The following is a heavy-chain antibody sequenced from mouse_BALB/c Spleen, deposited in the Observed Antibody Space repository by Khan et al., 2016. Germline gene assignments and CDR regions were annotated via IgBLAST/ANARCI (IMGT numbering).Heavy chain of an antibody. CDR1: GFSLTSYG. D-gene: IGHD1-1*02. V-gene: IGHV2-5*01. Sequence: QVQLKQSGPGLVQPSQSLSITCTVSGFSLTSYGVHWVRQSPGKGLEWLGGIWRGGSTAYNAAFMSRLSITKDNSNSQVFFKMNSLQADYTATYDCAKNNGSYYAMDYWGQGISVTVSS. CDR2: IWRGGST. J-gene: IGHJ4*01. CDR3: AKNNGSYYAMDY.